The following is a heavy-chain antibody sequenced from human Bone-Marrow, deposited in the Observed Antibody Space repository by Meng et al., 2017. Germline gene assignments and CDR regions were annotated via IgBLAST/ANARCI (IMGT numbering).Heavy chain of an antibody. J-gene: IGHJ4*02. V-gene: IGHV1-69*06. Sequence: SVKVSCKASGYTFTGYYMHWVRQAPGQGLEWMGGIIPIFGTANYAQKFQGRVTITADKSTSTAYMELSSLRSEDTAVYYCASSDYYYGSGSYYNAIDYWGQGTLVTVSS. CDR2: IIPIFGTA. D-gene: IGHD3-10*01. CDR3: ASSDYYYGSGSYYNAIDY. CDR1: GYTFTGYY.